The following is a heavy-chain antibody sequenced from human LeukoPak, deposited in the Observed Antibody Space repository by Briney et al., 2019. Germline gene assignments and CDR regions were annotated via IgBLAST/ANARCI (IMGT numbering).Heavy chain of an antibody. CDR1: GFTFSSYN. V-gene: IGHV3-21*01. CDR3: ATGIVVAVAARFDY. Sequence: GGSLRLSCAASGFTFSSYNMNWVRQAPGKGLEWVSSISSSSTYIHYADSVKGRFTISRDNAKNSLYLQMNSLRAEDTAVYYCATGIVVAVAARFDYWGQGTLVTVSS. J-gene: IGHJ4*02. CDR2: ISSSSTYI. D-gene: IGHD2-15*01.